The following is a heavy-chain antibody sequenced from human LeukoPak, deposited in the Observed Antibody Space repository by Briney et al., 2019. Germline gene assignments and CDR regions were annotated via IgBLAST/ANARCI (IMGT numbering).Heavy chain of an antibody. CDR1: GYTFTSYG. Sequence: GASVKVSCKASGYTFTSYGISWVRQAPGQGLEWMGWISAYNGNTNYAQKFQGRVTMTTDTSTSAAYMELRSLRSDDTAVYYCARDQQWLDPARHGFDYWGQGTLVTVSS. J-gene: IGHJ4*02. CDR2: ISAYNGNT. CDR3: ARDQQWLDPARHGFDY. V-gene: IGHV1-18*01. D-gene: IGHD6-19*01.